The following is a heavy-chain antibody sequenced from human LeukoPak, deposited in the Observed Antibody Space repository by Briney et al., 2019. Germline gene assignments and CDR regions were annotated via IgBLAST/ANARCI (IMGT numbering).Heavy chain of an antibody. J-gene: IGHJ4*02. CDR2: ISYDGSNK. CDR3: AKDQIGWAPGYVSGPLDQ. V-gene: IGHV3-30*18. Sequence: GGSLRLSCAASGFTFSSYGMHWVRQAPGKGLEWVAVISYDGSNKYYADSVKGRFTISRDNSKNTVYLQMTSLRTEDTAVYYCAKDQIGWAPGYVSGPLDQWGQGTLVTVSS. D-gene: IGHD6-19*01. CDR1: GFTFSSYG.